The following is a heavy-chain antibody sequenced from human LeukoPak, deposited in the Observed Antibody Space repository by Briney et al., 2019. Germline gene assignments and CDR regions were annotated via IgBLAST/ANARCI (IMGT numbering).Heavy chain of an antibody. D-gene: IGHD2-21*01. CDR3: ARHSIPRDY. CDR1: GGSFSGYY. CDR2: INHSGST. Sequence: SETLSLTCGVYGGSFSGYYWTWIRQPPGKGLEWIGEINHSGSTNYNSSLKSRVTISVDTSKNQFSLKLSSVTAADTAVYYCARHSIPRDYWGQGTLVTVSS. J-gene: IGHJ4*02. V-gene: IGHV4-34*01.